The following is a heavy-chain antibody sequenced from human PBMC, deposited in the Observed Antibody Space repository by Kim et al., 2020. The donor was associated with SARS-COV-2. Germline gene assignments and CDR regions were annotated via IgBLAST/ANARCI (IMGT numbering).Heavy chain of an antibody. D-gene: IGHD6-6*01. CDR1: GFTFSSYW. CDR2: INSDGSST. J-gene: IGHJ6*02. CDR3: ARELVLPGPHYYYYGMDV. V-gene: IGHV3-74*01. Sequence: GGSLRLSCAASGFTFSSYWMHWVRQAPGKGLVWVSRINSDGSSTSYADSVKGRFTISRDNAKNTLYLQMNSLRAEDTAVYYCARELVLPGPHYYYYGMDVWGQGTTVTVSS.